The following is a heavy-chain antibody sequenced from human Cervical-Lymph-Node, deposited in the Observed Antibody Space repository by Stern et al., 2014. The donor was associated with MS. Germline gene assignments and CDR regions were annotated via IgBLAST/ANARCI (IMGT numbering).Heavy chain of an antibody. V-gene: IGHV3-30-3*01. CDR1: GFTFSSYA. D-gene: IGHD3-22*01. CDR3: ARDVRHYYDSSGFYYYYGMDV. J-gene: IGHJ6*02. CDR2: ISYDGSNK. Sequence: MQLVESGGGVVQPGRSLRLSCAASGFTFSSYAMHWVRQAPGKGLEWVAVISYDGSNKYYADFVKGRFTISRDNSKNTLYLQMNSLRAEDTAVYYCARDVRHYYDSSGFYYYYGMDVWGQGTTVTVSS.